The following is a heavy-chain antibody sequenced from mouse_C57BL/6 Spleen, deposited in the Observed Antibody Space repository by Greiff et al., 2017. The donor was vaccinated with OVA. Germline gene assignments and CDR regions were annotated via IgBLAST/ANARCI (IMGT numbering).Heavy chain of an antibody. V-gene: IGHV1-59*01. J-gene: IGHJ2*01. CDR2: IDPSDSYT. Sequence: QVQLQQPGAELVRPGTSVKLSCKASGYTFTSYWMHWVKQRPGQGFEWIGVIDPSDSYTNYNQKFKGKATLTVDTSSSTAYMQLSSLTSEDSAVYYCAVNWDFDYWGQGTTLTVSS. D-gene: IGHD4-1*01. CDR1: GYTFTSYW. CDR3: AVNWDFDY.